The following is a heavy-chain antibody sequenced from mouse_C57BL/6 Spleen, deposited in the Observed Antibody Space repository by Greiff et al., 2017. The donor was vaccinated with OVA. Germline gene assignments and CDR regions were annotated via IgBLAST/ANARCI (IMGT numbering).Heavy chain of an antibody. J-gene: IGHJ2*01. Sequence: QVQLQQPGAELVKPGASVKLSCKASGFTFTSYWMQWVKQRPGQGLEWIGEIDPSDGYTNYNQKFKGQATLTVDTSSSTAYMQLSSLTSEDSAVYYCARNTTGGDYFDYWGQGTTHTVSS. V-gene: IGHV1-50*01. CDR3: ARNTTGGDYFDY. D-gene: IGHD1-1*01. CDR2: IDPSDGYT. CDR1: GFTFTSYW.